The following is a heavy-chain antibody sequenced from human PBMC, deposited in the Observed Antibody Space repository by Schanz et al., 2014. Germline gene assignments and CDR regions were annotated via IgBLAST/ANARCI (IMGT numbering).Heavy chain of an antibody. D-gene: IGHD5-12*01. Sequence: EVQLVESGGGLVQPGKSLRLSCAASGFTFDKYAMHWVRQAPGKGLEWVSFVHPGGSTYYPDSVKGRFTISRDNSKNTVYLQMNSLRAEDTAVYYCARKVVATIGGYYDNWGQGTLVIVSS. V-gene: IGHV3-23*03. CDR1: GFTFDKYA. J-gene: IGHJ4*02. CDR2: VHPGGST. CDR3: ARKVVATIGGYYDN.